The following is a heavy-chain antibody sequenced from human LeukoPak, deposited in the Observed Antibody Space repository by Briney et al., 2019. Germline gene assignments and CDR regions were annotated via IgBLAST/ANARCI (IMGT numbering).Heavy chain of an antibody. CDR3: ARELDDYGDINWFDP. D-gene: IGHD4-17*01. CDR1: GYTFTSYG. V-gene: IGHV1-18*01. J-gene: IGHJ5*02. Sequence: GASVKVSCKASGYTFTSYGISWVRQAPGQGLEWMGWISAYNGNTNYAQKLQGRVTMTTDESTSTAYMELSSLRSEDTAVYYCARELDDYGDINWFDPWGQGTLVTVSS. CDR2: ISAYNGNT.